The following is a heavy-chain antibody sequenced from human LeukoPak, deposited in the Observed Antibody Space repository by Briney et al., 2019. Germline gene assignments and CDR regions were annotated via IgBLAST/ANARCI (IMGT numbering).Heavy chain of an antibody. J-gene: IGHJ5*02. Sequence: QPGGSLRLSCAASGFTFSSYWMHWVRQAPGKGLVWVSRINSDGSSTSYADSVKGRFTISRDNSKNTLYLQMNSLRAEDTAVYYCARHRYDYVWGSYRDWGGSLNWFDPWGQGTLVTVSS. CDR1: GFTFSSYW. CDR2: INSDGSST. V-gene: IGHV3-74*01. CDR3: ARHRYDYVWGSYRDWGGSLNWFDP. D-gene: IGHD3-16*02.